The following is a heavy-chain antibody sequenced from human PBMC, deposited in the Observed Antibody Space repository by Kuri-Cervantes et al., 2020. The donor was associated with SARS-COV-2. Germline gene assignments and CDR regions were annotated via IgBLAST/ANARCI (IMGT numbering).Heavy chain of an antibody. J-gene: IGHJ5*02. CDR1: GGSISSSSYY. Sequence: SETLSLTCTVSGGSISSSSYYWGWIRQPPGKGLEWIGSIYYSGSTYYNPSLKSRVTISVDTSKNQLSLKLSSVTAADTAVYYCARASEEHMIVVVITTGGWFDPWGQGTLVTVSS. V-gene: IGHV4-39*07. CDR2: IYYSGST. D-gene: IGHD3-22*01. CDR3: ARASEEHMIVVVITTGGWFDP.